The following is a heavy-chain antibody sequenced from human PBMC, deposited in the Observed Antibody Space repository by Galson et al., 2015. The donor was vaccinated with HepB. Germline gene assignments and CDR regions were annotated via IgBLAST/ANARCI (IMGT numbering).Heavy chain of an antibody. CDR3: ARGYSSGWYHAFDI. V-gene: IGHV4-34*01. D-gene: IGHD6-19*01. J-gene: IGHJ3*02. Sequence: LSLTCAVYGGSFSGYYWSWIRQPPGKGLEWIGEINHSGSTNYNPSLKSRVTISVDTSKNQFSLKLSSVTAADTAVYYCARGYSSGWYHAFDIWGQGTMVTVSS. CDR2: INHSGST. CDR1: GGSFSGYY.